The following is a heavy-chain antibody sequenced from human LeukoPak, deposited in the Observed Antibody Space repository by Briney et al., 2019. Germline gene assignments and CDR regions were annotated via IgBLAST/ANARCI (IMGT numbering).Heavy chain of an antibody. CDR1: GFTFDDYA. CDR2: ISWNSGII. J-gene: IGHJ4*02. CDR3: ARELLRTYFDY. Sequence: GRSLRLSCAASGFTFDDYAMPWVRQAPGKGLEWVSGISWNSGIIGYADSVKGRFTISRDNAKNSLYLQMNSLRAEDTAVYYCARELLRTYFDYWGQGTLVTVSS. D-gene: IGHD3-22*01. V-gene: IGHV3-9*01.